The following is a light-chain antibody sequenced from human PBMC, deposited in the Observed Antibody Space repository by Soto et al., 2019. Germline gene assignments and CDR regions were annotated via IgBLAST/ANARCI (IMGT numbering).Light chain of an antibody. CDR3: QQSFSTPRT. V-gene: IGKV3-11*01. J-gene: IGKJ1*01. CDR2: DAS. CDR1: QSVSSY. Sequence: EIVLTQSPGTLSLSPGERATLSCRASQSVSSYLAWYQQKPGQAPSLLIYDASNRATGIPARFSGSGSGTDFTLTISSLQPEDFGTYYCQQSFSTPRTFGQGTKVDI.